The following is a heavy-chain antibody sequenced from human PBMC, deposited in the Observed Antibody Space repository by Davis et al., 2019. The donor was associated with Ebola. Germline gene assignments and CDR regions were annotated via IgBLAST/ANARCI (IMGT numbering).Heavy chain of an antibody. CDR1: GFTFSSYS. CDR3: ARDRGFNWFDP. Sequence: GESLKISCAASGFTFSSYSMNWVRQALGKGLEWVSSISSSSSYIYYADSVKGRFIISRDNAKNSLYLQMNSLRAEDTAVYYCARDRGFNWFDPWGQGTLVTVSS. CDR2: ISSSSSYI. V-gene: IGHV3-21*01. J-gene: IGHJ5*02. D-gene: IGHD3-16*01.